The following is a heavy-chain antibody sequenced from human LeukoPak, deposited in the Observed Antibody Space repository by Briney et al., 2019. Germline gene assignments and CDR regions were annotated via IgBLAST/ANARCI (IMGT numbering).Heavy chain of an antibody. CDR2: TDPIGGST. CDR3: VRWTTTYLDY. V-gene: IGHV1-46*01. J-gene: IGHJ4*02. CDR1: GYTFTNYY. Sequence: GASVKVSCKASGYTFTNYYIHWVRQAPGQGLEWMGITDPIGGSTNYAQKFQGRVTMTRDTSTSTVYMELSSLRSEDSAVYYCVRWTTTYLDYWGQGTLVTVSS. D-gene: IGHD4-11*01.